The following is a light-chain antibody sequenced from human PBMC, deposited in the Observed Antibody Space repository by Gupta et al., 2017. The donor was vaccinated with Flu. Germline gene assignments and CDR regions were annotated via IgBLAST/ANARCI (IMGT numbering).Light chain of an antibody. J-gene: IGKJ4*01. CDR3: QQDGSSPLT. V-gene: IGKV3-20*01. Sequence: EVVLTQSPGTLSLSPGERATPSCRASQSVSSSYLAWYQQKPGQAPRLLIYGASSRATGIPDRFSGSGSGTDFTLTISRLEPEDFAVYYCQQDGSSPLTFGGGTKVEIK. CDR2: GAS. CDR1: QSVSSSY.